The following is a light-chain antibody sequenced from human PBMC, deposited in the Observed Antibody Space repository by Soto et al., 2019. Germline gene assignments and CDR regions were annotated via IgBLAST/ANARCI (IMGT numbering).Light chain of an antibody. CDR1: RSNIGNNY. V-gene: IGLV1-51*01. CDR3: EAWDSSLSAGV. CDR2: DND. J-gene: IGLJ3*02. Sequence: QSVLTQPPSVSAAPGQKVTVSCSGSRSNIGNNYVSWYQHLPGTAPKLSIYDNDKRPSGIPHRFSASKSSTSPTLDITGLQTGDEADYYCEAWDSSLSAGVFGGGTKVTVL.